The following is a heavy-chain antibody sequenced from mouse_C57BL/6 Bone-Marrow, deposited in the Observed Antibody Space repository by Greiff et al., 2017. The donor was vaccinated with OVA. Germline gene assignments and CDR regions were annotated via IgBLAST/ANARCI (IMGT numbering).Heavy chain of an antibody. J-gene: IGHJ4*01. CDR1: GFSLSTFGLG. Sequence: QVTLKESGPGILQPSQTLSLTCSFSGFSLSTFGLGVGWIRQPSGKGLEWLAHIWWDDAKYYNPALKSRLTNSKDTSKNQVFLKIANVDTADTATYYCARNLSPIYVDAMDYWGQGTSVTVSS. V-gene: IGHV8-8*01. CDR3: ARNLSPIYVDAMDY. D-gene: IGHD1-1*01. CDR2: IWWDDAK.